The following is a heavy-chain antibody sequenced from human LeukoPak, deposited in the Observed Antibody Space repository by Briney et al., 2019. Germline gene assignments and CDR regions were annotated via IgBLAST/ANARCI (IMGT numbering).Heavy chain of an antibody. D-gene: IGHD3-10*01. CDR1: GFTFSSYA. Sequence: GGSLRLSCAASGFTFSSYAIHWVRQAPGKGLEWVAIISYDGNYKYYADSVKGRFTISRDNSKNTLYLQMNSLRAEDTTVYYCARESLGRGSGSFMDVWGQGTTVTVSS. CDR3: ARESLGRGSGSFMDV. CDR2: ISYDGNYK. V-gene: IGHV3-30-3*01. J-gene: IGHJ6*02.